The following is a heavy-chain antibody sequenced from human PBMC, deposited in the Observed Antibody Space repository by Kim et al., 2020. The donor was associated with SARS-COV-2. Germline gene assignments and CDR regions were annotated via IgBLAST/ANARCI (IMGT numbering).Heavy chain of an antibody. D-gene: IGHD3-10*01. V-gene: IGHV3-11*05. J-gene: IGHJ4*02. Sequence: YAHCVRGRFTNDRDNAKNSLYLHMKSLGAEDKAVYYCARDRQMVRGLPDYWGQGTLVTVSS. CDR3: ARDRQMVRGLPDY.